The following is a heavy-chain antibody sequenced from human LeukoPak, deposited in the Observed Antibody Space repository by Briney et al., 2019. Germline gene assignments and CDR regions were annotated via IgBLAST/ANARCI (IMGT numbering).Heavy chain of an antibody. CDR1: GGSFSGYY. CDR3: ARGTTYYFDY. V-gene: IGHV4-34*01. Sequence: SETLSLTCAVYGGSFSGYYWSWIRQPPGKGLEWIGEINHSGSTNYNPSLKSRVTVSVDRSKNQFSLKLSSVTAADTAVYYCARGTTYYFDYWGQGTLVTVSS. D-gene: IGHD1-14*01. J-gene: IGHJ4*02. CDR2: INHSGST.